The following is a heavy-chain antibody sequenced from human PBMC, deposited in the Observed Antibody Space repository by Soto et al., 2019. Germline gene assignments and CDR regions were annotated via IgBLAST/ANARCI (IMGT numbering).Heavy chain of an antibody. D-gene: IGHD6-6*01. CDR1: GFTFSSYA. V-gene: IGHV3-30-3*01. Sequence: VQLVESGGGVVQPGRSLRLSCAASGFTFSSYAMHWVRQAPGKGLEWVAVISYDGSNKYYADSVKGRFTISRDNSKNTLYLQMNSLRAEDTAVYYCAREPDSSSFVYYYYYGMDVWGQGTTVTVSS. CDR3: AREPDSSSFVYYYYYGMDV. J-gene: IGHJ6*02. CDR2: ISYDGSNK.